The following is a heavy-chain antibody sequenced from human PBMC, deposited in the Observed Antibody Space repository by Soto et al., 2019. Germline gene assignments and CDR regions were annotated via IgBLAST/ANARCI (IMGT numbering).Heavy chain of an antibody. CDR3: AKDKWPSGSLSLDY. Sequence: PGGSLRLSCAASGFTFSSYGMHWVRQAPGKGLEWVAVISYDGSNKYYADSVKGRFTISRDNSKNTLYLQMNSLRAEDTAVYYCAKDKWPSGSLSLDYWGQGTLVTVSS. CDR1: GFTFSSYG. D-gene: IGHD2-15*01. CDR2: ISYDGSNK. V-gene: IGHV3-30*18. J-gene: IGHJ4*02.